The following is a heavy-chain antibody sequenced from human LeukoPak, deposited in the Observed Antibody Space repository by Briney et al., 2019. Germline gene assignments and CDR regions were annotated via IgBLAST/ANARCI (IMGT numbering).Heavy chain of an antibody. Sequence: GGSLRLSCAASGFTFSSYGMHWVRQAPGKGLEWVTLISYDGINKNYADSVKGRFTISRDNSKNTLYLQMNSLRYEDTAVYYCARDRVPYENSHYYWAFDYWGQGTLVTVSS. D-gene: IGHD3-22*01. J-gene: IGHJ4*02. CDR3: ARDRVPYENSHYYWAFDY. CDR2: ISYDGINK. CDR1: GFTFSSYG. V-gene: IGHV3-30*19.